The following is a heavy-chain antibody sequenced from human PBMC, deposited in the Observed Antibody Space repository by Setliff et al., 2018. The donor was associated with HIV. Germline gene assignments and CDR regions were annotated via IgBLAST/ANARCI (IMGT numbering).Heavy chain of an antibody. J-gene: IGHJ3*02. V-gene: IGHV4-59*11. CDR1: GGPISSHY. CDR2: IHYSGTT. CDR3: ARYKCINFACVGFDI. Sequence: SETLSLTCTVSGGPISSHYWSWIRQPPGRGLEWIGDIHYSGTTKYSPSLKSRVTISVDTSKNQVSLKLTSVTAADTAVYYCARYKCINFACVGFDIWGQGTVVTVSS. D-gene: IGHD3-9*01.